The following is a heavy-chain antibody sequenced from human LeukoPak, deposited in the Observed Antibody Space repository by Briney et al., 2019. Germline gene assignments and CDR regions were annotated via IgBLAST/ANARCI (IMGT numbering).Heavy chain of an antibody. CDR3: ARGAKWEPFDY. CDR2: IYHSGST. J-gene: IGHJ4*02. V-gene: IGHV4-30-2*01. D-gene: IGHD1-26*01. Sequence: PSQTLSLTCAVSGVSISSGGYSWSWIRQPPGKGLEWIGYIYHSGSTYYNPSLKSRVTISVDRSKNQFSLKLSSVTAADTAVYYWARGAKWEPFDYWGQGTLVTVSS. CDR1: GVSISSGGYS.